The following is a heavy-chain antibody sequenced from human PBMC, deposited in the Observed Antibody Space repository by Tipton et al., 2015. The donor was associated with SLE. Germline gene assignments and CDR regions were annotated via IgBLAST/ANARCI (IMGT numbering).Heavy chain of an antibody. D-gene: IGHD4-11*01. CDR2: IYYSGGT. J-gene: IGHJ4*02. CDR1: GGSISSYY. Sequence: TLSLTCTVSGGSISSYYWSWIRQPPGKGLEWIGHIYYSGGTNYNPSLKSRVTISVDTSKNQFSLKLSSVTAGGTAVYYWPRWAGPTVNFDYWGQGALVAVSS. CDR3: PRWAGPTVNFDY. V-gene: IGHV4-59*01.